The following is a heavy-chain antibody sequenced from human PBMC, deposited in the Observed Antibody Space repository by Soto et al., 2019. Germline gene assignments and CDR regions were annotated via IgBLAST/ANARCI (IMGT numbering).Heavy chain of an antibody. CDR2: VNPKSGNT. CDR1: GYSLSTYD. D-gene: IGHD2-2*02. CDR3: ARPYCDNTSCYTDWFDP. J-gene: IGHJ5*02. V-gene: IGHV1-8*01. Sequence: QVQLVQSGAEVKKPGASVKVSCKAAGYSLSTYDINWVRQAAGQGLEWMGWVNPKSGNTDYPQRFRCRDTMTSNTSISTAYMELSALTPEDTAVYYCARPYCDNTSCYTDWFDPWGQGTLVTVSS.